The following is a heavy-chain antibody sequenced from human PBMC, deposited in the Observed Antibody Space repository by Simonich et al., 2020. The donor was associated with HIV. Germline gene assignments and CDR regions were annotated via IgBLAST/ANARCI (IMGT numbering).Heavy chain of an antibody. CDR3: VRGDDRGY. CDR2: ISYSSSSR. Sequence: EVQLVESGGGLVKPGGSLRLSCAASGFMFSSYTMNWVRQAPGKGPEWVSSISYSSSSRFYADSVKGRFTISRDNAKNSLYLQMNSLRAEDTAVYYCVRGDDRGYWGQGTLVTVSS. D-gene: IGHD3-22*01. V-gene: IGHV3-21*01. J-gene: IGHJ4*02. CDR1: GFMFSSYT.